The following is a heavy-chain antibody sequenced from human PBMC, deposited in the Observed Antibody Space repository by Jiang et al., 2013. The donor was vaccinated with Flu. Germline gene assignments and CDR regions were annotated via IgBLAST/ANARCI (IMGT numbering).Heavy chain of an antibody. CDR2: ISYNANSK. Sequence: QLLSLGRRGPAWRSLRLSCAASRFTFSTYAMHWVRQAPGKGLEWVAVISYNANSKYYSDSVKGRFTISRDDSKSTLYLQMNSLRNEDTAVYYCARDGGRESGGYDLGDYWGQGTLVTVSS. J-gene: IGHJ4*02. CDR3: ARDGGRESGGYDLGDY. CDR1: RFTFSTYA. V-gene: IGHV3-30*04. D-gene: IGHD5-12*01.